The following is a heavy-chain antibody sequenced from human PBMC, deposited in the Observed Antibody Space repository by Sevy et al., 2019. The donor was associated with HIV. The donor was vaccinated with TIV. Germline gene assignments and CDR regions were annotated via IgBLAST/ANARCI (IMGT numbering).Heavy chain of an antibody. D-gene: IGHD3-10*01. CDR1: GFTFSTYA. V-gene: IGHV3-23*01. J-gene: IGHJ5*02. CDR2: ITGSGGST. Sequence: GGSLRLSCAASGFTFSTYAMSWVRQAPGKGLQWVSAITGSGGSTYYADSVKGRFTISRDNSKNTMNLQMNSLRAEDMAVYYCARVGDPHNWFDPWGQGTLVTVSS. CDR3: ARVGDPHNWFDP.